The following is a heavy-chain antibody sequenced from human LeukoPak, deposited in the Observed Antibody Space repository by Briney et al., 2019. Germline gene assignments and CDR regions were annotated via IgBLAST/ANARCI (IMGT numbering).Heavy chain of an antibody. CDR2: IYHSGST. V-gene: IGHV4-59*08. J-gene: IGHJ5*02. CDR1: GGSISSYY. Sequence: SETLSLTCTVSGGSISSYYWSWIRQPPGKGLEWIGYIYHSGSTNYNPSLKSRVTISVDTSKNQFSLNLSSLTAADTAVYYCARHEYSGSYYGLSWFDPWGQGTLVTVSS. CDR3: ARHEYSGSYYGLSWFDP. D-gene: IGHD1-26*01.